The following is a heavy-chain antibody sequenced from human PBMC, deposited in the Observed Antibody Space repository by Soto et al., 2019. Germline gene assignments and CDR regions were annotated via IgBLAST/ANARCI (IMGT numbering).Heavy chain of an antibody. CDR3: ARDQGVAVAVFDY. CDR2: ISGTGSPT. D-gene: IGHD6-19*01. CDR1: GFTFSSYA. J-gene: IGHJ4*02. Sequence: PGGSLRLSCAASGFTFSSYAMTWVRQAPGRGLEWVSAISGTGSPTYYADSVKGRFTISRDNSKNTLYLQMNSLRADDTSVYYCARDQGVAVAVFDYWGQGTLVTVSS. V-gene: IGHV3-23*01.